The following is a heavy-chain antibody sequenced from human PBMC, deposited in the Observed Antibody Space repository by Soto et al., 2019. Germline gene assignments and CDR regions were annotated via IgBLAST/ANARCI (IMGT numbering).Heavy chain of an antibody. D-gene: IGHD3-22*01. CDR2: INAGNGNT. CDR1: GYTFTSYA. V-gene: IGHV1-3*01. CDR3: ARMQLWPYYYDSSGYYPKEPFDY. Sequence: ASVKVSCKASGYTFTSYAMHWVRQAPGQRLEWMGWINAGNGNTEYSQKFQGRVTITRDTSASTAYMELSSLRSEDTAVYYCARMQLWPYYYDSSGYYPKEPFDYWGQGTLVTVSS. J-gene: IGHJ4*02.